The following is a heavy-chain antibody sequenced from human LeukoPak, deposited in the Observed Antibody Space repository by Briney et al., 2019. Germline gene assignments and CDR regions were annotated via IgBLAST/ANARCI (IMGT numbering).Heavy chain of an antibody. CDR3: ARGAVRGGTNFDY. J-gene: IGHJ4*02. D-gene: IGHD3-10*01. Sequence: PSQTLSLTCAISGDSVSGSPAVWNWIRQSPSRGLEWLGRAYYRSKWYIDYAVSVKGRITITPDTSKNQFSLQLNSVTPEDMAVYYCARGAVRGGTNFDYWGQGTLVTVSS. CDR2: AYYRSKWYI. V-gene: IGHV6-1*01. CDR1: GDSVSGSPAV.